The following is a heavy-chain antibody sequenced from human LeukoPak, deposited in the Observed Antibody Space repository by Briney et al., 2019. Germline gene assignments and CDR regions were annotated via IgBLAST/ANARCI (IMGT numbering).Heavy chain of an antibody. CDR2: IFGSGGSP. V-gene: IGHV3-23*01. CDR3: AKDAVLLWFGEGYNWFDP. CDR1: GFTFGSHA. Sequence: PGGSLRLSCEASGFTFGSHAMYWVRQAPGKGLEWVAGIFGSGGSPHYADPVKGRFTISRDNSKNTLYLQMNSLRAEDTAVYYCAKDAVLLWFGEGYNWFDPWGQGTLVTVSS. J-gene: IGHJ5*02. D-gene: IGHD3-10*01.